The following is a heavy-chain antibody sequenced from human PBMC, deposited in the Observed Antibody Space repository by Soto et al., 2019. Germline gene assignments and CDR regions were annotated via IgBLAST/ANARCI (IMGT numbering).Heavy chain of an antibody. J-gene: IGHJ1*01. Sequence: SGPTLVNPTQTLALTCTFSGFSLSTSGVGVGWIRQPPGKALEWLALVYWDDDKRYSPSLKSRLTITKDTSKNQVVLTMTNMDPVDTATYYCAHRKAASGDYGPAEYFQHWGQGTLVTVSS. CDR3: AHRKAASGDYGPAEYFQH. V-gene: IGHV2-5*02. CDR2: VYWDDDK. D-gene: IGHD4-17*01. CDR1: GFSLSTSGVG.